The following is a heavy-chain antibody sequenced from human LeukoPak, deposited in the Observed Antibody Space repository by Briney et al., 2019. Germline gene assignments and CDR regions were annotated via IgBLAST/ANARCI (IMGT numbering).Heavy chain of an antibody. CDR1: LYTFTGYY. D-gene: IGHD1-14*01. Sequence: ASVKVSCKPSLYTFTGYYVHWVRQTPRQGAECMGWSNPKRGATHYGHKLQGRVAMPRHRPTGTAYMELSRLISDDTAVYFCARDREDTWGTPGFFDLWGRGT. V-gene: IGHV1-2*02. J-gene: IGHJ2*01. CDR2: SNPKRGAT. CDR3: ARDREDTWGTPGFFDL.